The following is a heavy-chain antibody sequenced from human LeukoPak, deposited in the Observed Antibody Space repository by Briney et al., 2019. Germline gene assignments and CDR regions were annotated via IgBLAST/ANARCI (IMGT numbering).Heavy chain of an antibody. D-gene: IGHD1-1*01. J-gene: IGHJ6*03. CDR1: GGSISSSLYH. V-gene: IGHV4-39*01. CDR3: ARQIVGSSWNYYYSYMDV. CDR2: VFHSGNA. Sequence: PETLSLTCSVSGGSISSSLYHWGWLRQPPGKGLEWIGNVFHSGNAYYSPSLQSRVAISVDMSNNQFSLKLTSVTAGDTAVYYCARQIVGSSWNYYYSYMDVWGKGTSVTVSS.